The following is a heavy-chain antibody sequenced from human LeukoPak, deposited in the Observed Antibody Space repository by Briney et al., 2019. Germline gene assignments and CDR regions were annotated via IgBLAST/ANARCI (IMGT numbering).Heavy chain of an antibody. V-gene: IGHV3-30*03. CDR3: AAEGSLYYYDF. CDR2: ISYDGSNA. D-gene: IGHD2-8*01. Sequence: GGSLRLSCAASGFIFNGYSMHWIRQAPGKGLEWVAVISYDGSNAYYEDSVKGRFTISRDNSKYTVDLQMNSLRPEDMAVYYCAAEGSLYYYDFWGKGTLVTVSS. CDR1: GFIFNGYS. J-gene: IGHJ4*02.